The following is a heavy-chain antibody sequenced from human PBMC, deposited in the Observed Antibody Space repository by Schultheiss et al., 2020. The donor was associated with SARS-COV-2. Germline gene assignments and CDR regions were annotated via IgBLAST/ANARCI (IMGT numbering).Heavy chain of an antibody. CDR3: AREVIAVAAGWFDP. J-gene: IGHJ5*02. V-gene: IGHV3-33*01. D-gene: IGHD6-19*01. Sequence: GGSLRLSCAASGFTFSSYGMHWVRQAPGKGLEWVAVIWYDGSNKYYADSVKGRFTISRDNSKNTLYLQMNSLRAEDTAVYYCAREVIAVAAGWFDPWGQGTLVTVSS. CDR2: IWYDGSNK. CDR1: GFTFSSYG.